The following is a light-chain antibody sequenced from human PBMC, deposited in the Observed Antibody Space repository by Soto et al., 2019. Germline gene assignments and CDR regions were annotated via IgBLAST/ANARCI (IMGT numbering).Light chain of an antibody. CDR1: SSDVGGYNY. CDR3: SSYTSSNTSVV. CDR2: DVS. Sequence: QSALTQPASVSGSPGQSITISCTGTSSDVGGYNYVSWYQQHPGKAPKLMIYDVSNRPSGVSYRFSGSKSANTAPLTISGLQAEDEADFYCSSYTSSNTSVVFGGGTKLTVL. J-gene: IGLJ2*01. V-gene: IGLV2-14*03.